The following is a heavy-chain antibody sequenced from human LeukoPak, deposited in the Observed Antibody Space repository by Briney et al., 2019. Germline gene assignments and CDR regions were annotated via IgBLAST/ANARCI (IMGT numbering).Heavy chain of an antibody. Sequence: GGSLRLSCAASGFTFSSYEMNWVRQAPGKGLEWVSYISSSGSTIYYADSVKGRFTISRDNAKNSLYLQMNSLRAEDTAVYYCATLGYCSSTRCLDYWGQGTLVTVSP. CDR3: ATLGYCSSTRCLDY. CDR1: GFTFSSYE. CDR2: ISSSGSTI. J-gene: IGHJ4*02. D-gene: IGHD2-2*01. V-gene: IGHV3-48*03.